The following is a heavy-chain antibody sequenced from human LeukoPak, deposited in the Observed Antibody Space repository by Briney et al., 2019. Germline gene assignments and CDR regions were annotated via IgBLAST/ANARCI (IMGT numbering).Heavy chain of an antibody. D-gene: IGHD4-23*01. Sequence: GGSLRLSCAASGFTFNNVWMNWVRQAPGKGLEWVAVIWYDGSNKYYADSVKGRFTISRDNPKNTLYVQMNSLRAEDTAVYYCARGRGADYGGNSGYFDYWGQGTLVTVSS. J-gene: IGHJ4*02. CDR3: ARGRGADYGGNSGYFDY. CDR1: GFTFNNVW. CDR2: IWYDGSNK. V-gene: IGHV3-33*08.